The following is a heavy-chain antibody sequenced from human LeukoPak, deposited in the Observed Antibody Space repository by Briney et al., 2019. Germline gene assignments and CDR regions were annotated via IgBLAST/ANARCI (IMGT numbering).Heavy chain of an antibody. Sequence: GGSLRLSCAASGFTVSSNYMSWVRQAPGKGLEWVSVINSGGSTYYADSVKGRFTISRDNSKNTLYLQMNSLRAEDTAVYYCARVLGDSSGYYIDYWGQGTLVTVSS. V-gene: IGHV3-66*02. D-gene: IGHD3-22*01. J-gene: IGHJ4*02. CDR3: ARVLGDSSGYYIDY. CDR2: INSGGST. CDR1: GFTVSSNY.